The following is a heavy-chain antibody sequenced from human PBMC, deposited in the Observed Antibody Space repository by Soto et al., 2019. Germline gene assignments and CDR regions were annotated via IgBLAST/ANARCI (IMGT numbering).Heavy chain of an antibody. J-gene: IGHJ4*02. CDR3: AKEAAAGLYFFDY. CDR1: GFTFSSYA. V-gene: IGHV3-23*01. D-gene: IGHD6-13*01. Sequence: GGSLRLSCAASGFTFSSYAMSWVRLAPGKGLEWVSAISGSGGSTYYADPVKGRFTISRDSSRNTLYLQMNSLRAEDTAVYYCAKEAAAGLYFFDYWGQGTLVTVSS. CDR2: ISGSGGST.